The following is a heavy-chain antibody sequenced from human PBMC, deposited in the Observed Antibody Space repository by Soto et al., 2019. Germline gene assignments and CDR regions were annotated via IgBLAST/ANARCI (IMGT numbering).Heavy chain of an antibody. D-gene: IGHD2-8*01. CDR3: AREIEMDLKSGYYYGMDV. CDR2: IKQDGSEK. CDR1: GFTFSSYW. Sequence: HPWGPLRLSCAASGFTFSSYWMSWVRQAPGKGLEWVANIKQDGSEKYYVDSVKGRFTISRDNAKNSLYLQMNSLRAEDTAVYYCAREIEMDLKSGYYYGMDVWGQGTTVTVSS. V-gene: IGHV3-7*05. J-gene: IGHJ6*02.